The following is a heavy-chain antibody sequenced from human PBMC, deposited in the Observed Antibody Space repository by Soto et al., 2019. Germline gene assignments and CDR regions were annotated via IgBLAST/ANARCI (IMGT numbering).Heavy chain of an antibody. V-gene: IGHV1-69*13. CDR2: IIPIFGTA. Sequence: GASVKVSCKASGGTFSSYAISWVRQAPGQGLEWMGGIIPIFGTANYAQKFQGRVTITADESTSTAYMELSSLRSEDTAVYYCVVTIFGVVIRDDYYFDDWGQGTLVTVSS. CDR1: GGTFSSYA. D-gene: IGHD3-3*01. J-gene: IGHJ4*02. CDR3: VVTIFGVVIRDDYYFDD.